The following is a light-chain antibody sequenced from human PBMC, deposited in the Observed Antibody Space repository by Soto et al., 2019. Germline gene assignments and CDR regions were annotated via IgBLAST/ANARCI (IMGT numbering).Light chain of an antibody. Sequence: EIVLTQSPATLSLSPGDSATLSCRTSQSVNSHLAWFQQKPGQAPRLLMYGASTRATGMPDRFSGSGSGTEFTLIVRILQAEDFAVYYCQQYNIWPHPFGGGTKVE. J-gene: IGKJ4*02. CDR1: QSVNSH. CDR2: GAS. V-gene: IGKV3-15*01. CDR3: QQYNIWPHP.